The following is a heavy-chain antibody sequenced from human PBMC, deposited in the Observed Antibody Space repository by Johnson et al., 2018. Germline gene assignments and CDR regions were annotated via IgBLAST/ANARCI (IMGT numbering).Heavy chain of an antibody. CDR1: AFTFSSYH. J-gene: IGHJ6*02. CDR3: ARDYYYQHGMDV. V-gene: IGHV3-21*06. CDR2: LSTTSSHQ. Sequence: VRLQEAGGGLVEPGGSRGLSCAASAFTFSSYHMNWVRQAPGKGLEWVSSLSTTSSHQLYSVFVKDRFTISRDNVRNSLHFQINSLRAEDTAVYYCARDYYYQHGMDVWGQGTTVTVSS.